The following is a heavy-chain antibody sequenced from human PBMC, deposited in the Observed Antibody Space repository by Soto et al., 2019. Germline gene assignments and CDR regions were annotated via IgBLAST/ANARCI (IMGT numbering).Heavy chain of an antibody. V-gene: IGHV4-59*08. CDR2: IYYSGST. D-gene: IGHD3-3*01. Sequence: QVQLQESGPGLVKPSETLSLTCTVSGGSISSYYWSWIRQPPGKGLEWIGYIYYSGSTNYNPSLKSRVTISVDTSKNQFSLKLSSVTAADTAVYYCARHASLAIFGVVTLQNWFDPWGQGTLVTVSS. CDR1: GGSISSYY. J-gene: IGHJ5*02. CDR3: ARHASLAIFGVVTLQNWFDP.